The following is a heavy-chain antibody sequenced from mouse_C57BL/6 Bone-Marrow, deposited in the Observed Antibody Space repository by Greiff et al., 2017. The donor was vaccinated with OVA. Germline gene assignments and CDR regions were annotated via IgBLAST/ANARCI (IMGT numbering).Heavy chain of an antibody. CDR2: IDPSDSET. D-gene: IGHD1-1*01. CDR3: ARDYYGSSYRWCFDV. CDR1: GYTFTSYW. Sequence: QVQLQQPGAELVRPGSSVKLSCKASGYTFTSYWMHWVKQRPIQGLEWIGNIDPSDSETHYNQKFKDKATLTVDKSSSTAYMQLSSLKSEDSAVCYGARDYYGSSYRWCFDVWGTGTTVTVSS. J-gene: IGHJ1*03. V-gene: IGHV1-52*01.